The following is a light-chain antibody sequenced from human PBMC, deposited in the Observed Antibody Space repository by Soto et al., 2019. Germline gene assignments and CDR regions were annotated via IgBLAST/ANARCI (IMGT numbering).Light chain of an antibody. V-gene: IGLV2-14*01. CDR2: EDS. CDR1: TSDVDDNNY. Sequence: QSALSQPASVSGSPGQTITISCTGTTSDVDDNNYVSWYQPHPGTAPKLMIYEDSYRPSGVSDRFSGSQSDNTASLTISGLQADDEADYYCSSDTTSKTRVFGGGTQLTVL. CDR3: SSDTTSKTRV. J-gene: IGLJ3*02.